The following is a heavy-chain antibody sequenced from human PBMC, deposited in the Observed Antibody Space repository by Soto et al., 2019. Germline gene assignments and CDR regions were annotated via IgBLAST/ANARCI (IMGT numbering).Heavy chain of an antibody. V-gene: IGHV4-59*01. CDR1: GASICSYY. J-gene: IGHJ4*02. D-gene: IGHD4-17*01. Sequence: SETLSLTCSVSGASICSYYWSWFRQAPGKGLEYIGYIHNGERTNYNPSLESRVTISADTSKNQFSLRLSSVTAADTAMYYCSYGDSPGPIDHWGQGTLVTVSS. CDR2: IHNGERT. CDR3: SYGDSPGPIDH.